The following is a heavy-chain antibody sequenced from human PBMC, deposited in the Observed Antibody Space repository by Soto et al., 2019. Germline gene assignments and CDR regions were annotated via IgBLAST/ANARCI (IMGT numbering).Heavy chain of an antibody. CDR3: VQSRCGGDCLQSYSSHSYYGLDV. Sequence: QITLKESGPTLVQPTQTLTLTCTFYGLALSTTGLGVGWIRQPPGKALEWLALIYWDDDKRYSPSLKSRLTIPKDTSKNQVFLTMTNRDPVDTSTYYCVQSRCGGDCLQSYSSHSYYGLDVWGQGTTVTVSS. J-gene: IGHJ6*02. CDR1: GLALSTTGLG. D-gene: IGHD2-21*02. CDR2: IYWDDDK. V-gene: IGHV2-5*02.